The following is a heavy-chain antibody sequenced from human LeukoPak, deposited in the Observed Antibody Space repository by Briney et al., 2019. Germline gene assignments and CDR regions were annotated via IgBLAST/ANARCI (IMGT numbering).Heavy chain of an antibody. Sequence: GASVKVSCKASGYTFTGYYMHWVRQAPGQGLEWMGWISAYNGNTNYAQKLQGRVTMTTDTSTSTAYMELRSLRSDDTAVYYCARATYDILTGYPHYYFDYWGQGTLVTVSS. V-gene: IGHV1-18*04. CDR3: ARATYDILTGYPHYYFDY. D-gene: IGHD3-9*01. CDR2: ISAYNGNT. CDR1: GYTFTGYY. J-gene: IGHJ4*02.